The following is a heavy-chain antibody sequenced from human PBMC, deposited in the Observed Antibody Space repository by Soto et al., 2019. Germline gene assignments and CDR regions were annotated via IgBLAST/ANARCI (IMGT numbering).Heavy chain of an antibody. CDR3: ARSFGVAADGPFDY. CDR2: IYYSGST. CDR1: GPSISSGGYY. D-gene: IGHD6-13*01. J-gene: IGHJ4*02. V-gene: IGHV4-31*03. Sequence: PSETLSLTCPVSGPSISSGGYYWSWIRQHPGKGLEWIGYIYYSGSTYYNPSLKSRVTISVDTSKNQFSLKLSSVTAADTAVYYCARSFGVAADGPFDYWGQGTLVTVS.